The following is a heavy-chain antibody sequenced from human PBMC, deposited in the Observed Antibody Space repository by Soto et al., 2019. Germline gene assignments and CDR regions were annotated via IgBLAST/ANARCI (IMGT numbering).Heavy chain of an antibody. V-gene: IGHV3-23*01. CDR3: AKDGLWFGG. CDR1: GFTFSSDA. CDR2: LGASGVSR. D-gene: IGHD3-10*01. J-gene: IGHJ4*02. Sequence: EVQLLEFGGGLVQPGGSLRLSCAASGFTFSSDAMTWVRQAPGKGLEWVSSLGASGVSRYYADSVKGRFTISRDNLKNTLYLQMNSLRAEDTAVYYCAKDGLWFGGWGQGTLVTVSS.